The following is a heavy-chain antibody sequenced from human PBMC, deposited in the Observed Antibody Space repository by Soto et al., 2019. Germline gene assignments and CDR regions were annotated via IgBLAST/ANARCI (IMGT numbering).Heavy chain of an antibody. CDR2: IIPIFGTA. CDR1: GGTFSSYA. J-gene: IGHJ6*02. V-gene: IGHV1-69*12. Sequence: QVQLVQSGAEVKKPGSSVKVSCKASGGTFSSYAISWVRQAPGQGLEWMGGIIPIFGTANYAQKFPGRVTITADESTGKGYMELSSLRSEDTAVYYCARKSKDYYYGMDVWGQGTTVSVSS. CDR3: ARKSKDYYYGMDV.